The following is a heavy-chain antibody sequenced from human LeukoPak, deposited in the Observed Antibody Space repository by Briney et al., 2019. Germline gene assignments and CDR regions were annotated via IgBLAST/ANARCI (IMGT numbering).Heavy chain of an antibody. Sequence: GGSLRLSCAASGFSFAGYALTWVRQAPGQGLEWVSGITGGGTSTYYADFVKGRLTISRGNSQNTVYLQMNSLRVGDTAVYYCAKTSGYYAYYSGMDVWGKGTTVTVSS. J-gene: IGHJ6*04. D-gene: IGHD5-12*01. CDR3: AKTSGYYAYYSGMDV. CDR1: GFSFAGYA. CDR2: ITGGGTST. V-gene: IGHV3-23*01.